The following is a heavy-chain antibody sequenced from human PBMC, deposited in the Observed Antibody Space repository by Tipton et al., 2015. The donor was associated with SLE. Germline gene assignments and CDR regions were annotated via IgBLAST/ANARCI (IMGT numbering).Heavy chain of an antibody. D-gene: IGHD6-19*01. J-gene: IGHJ3*02. CDR1: GGSISSGSYY. Sequence: TLSLTCTVSGGSISSGSYYWSWIRQPAGKGLEWIGYIYTSGSTNYNPSLKSRVTISVDTSKNQFSLKLSSVTAADTAVYYCARDSSGGAFDIWGQGTMVTVSS. CDR3: ARDSSGGAFDI. V-gene: IGHV4-61*09. CDR2: IYTSGST.